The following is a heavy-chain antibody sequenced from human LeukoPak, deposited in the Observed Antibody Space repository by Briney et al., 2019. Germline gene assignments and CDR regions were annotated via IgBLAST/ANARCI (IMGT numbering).Heavy chain of an antibody. CDR1: GFTFRNYA. Sequence: GGSLRLSCAASGFTFRNYAMSWVRQAPGKGLEWVSAISGSGDYTNYADSVKGRFTISRDNSKNTLYLQMNSLRAEDTAVYYCAKDRASGSGSYSYRGFDYWGQGTLVTVSS. CDR3: AKDRASGSGSYSYRGFDY. V-gene: IGHV3-23*01. D-gene: IGHD6-19*01. CDR2: ISGSGDYT. J-gene: IGHJ4*02.